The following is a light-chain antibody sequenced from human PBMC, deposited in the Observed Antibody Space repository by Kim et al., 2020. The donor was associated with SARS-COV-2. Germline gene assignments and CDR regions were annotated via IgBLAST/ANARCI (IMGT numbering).Light chain of an antibody. Sequence: QSALTQPASVSGSLGQSITISCTGTSSDIGDYNYVSWYQQHPGKVPKLLIYDVDNRPSGISDRFSASKSGNTASLTISGPQADDEADYYCSSYTSSRTLDIFGTGTKVTVL. CDR3: SSYTSSRTLDI. V-gene: IGLV2-14*03. CDR2: DVD. J-gene: IGLJ1*01. CDR1: SSDIGDYNY.